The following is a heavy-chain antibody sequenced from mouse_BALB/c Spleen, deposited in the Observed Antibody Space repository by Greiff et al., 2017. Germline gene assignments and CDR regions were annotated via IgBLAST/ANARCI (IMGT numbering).Heavy chain of an antibody. Sequence: VKLVESGPELVKPGASVKMSCKASGYTFTDYVISWVKQRTGQGLEWIGEIYPGSGSTYYNEKFKGKATLTADKSSNTAYMQLSSLTSEDSAVYFCARSPYYGNYSYYFDYWGQGTTLTVSS. CDR1: GYTFTDYV. J-gene: IGHJ2*01. V-gene: IGHV1-77*01. CDR3: ARSPYYGNYSYYFDY. D-gene: IGHD2-1*01. CDR2: IYPGSGST.